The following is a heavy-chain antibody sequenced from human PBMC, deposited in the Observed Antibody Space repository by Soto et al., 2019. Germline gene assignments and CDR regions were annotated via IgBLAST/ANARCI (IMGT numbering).Heavy chain of an antibody. D-gene: IGHD5-18*01. Sequence: GQGLEWMGWINPNSGGTNYAQKFQGRVTMTRDTSISTAYMELSRLRSDDTAVYYCARETGYSYGNWFDPWGQGTLVTVSS. CDR2: INPNSGGT. CDR3: ARETGYSYGNWFDP. V-gene: IGHV1-2*02. J-gene: IGHJ5*02.